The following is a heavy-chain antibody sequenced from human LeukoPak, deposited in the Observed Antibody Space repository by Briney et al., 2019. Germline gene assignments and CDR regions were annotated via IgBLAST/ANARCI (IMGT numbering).Heavy chain of an antibody. Sequence: GGSLRLSCAASGFTFDDYGMSWVRQAPGKGLEWVSYISSSGSTIYYADSVKGRFTISRDNAKNSLYLQMNSLRAEDTAVYYCARDQRWLQFVWFDPWGQGTLVTVSS. CDR1: GFTFDDYG. CDR3: ARDQRWLQFVWFDP. CDR2: ISSSGSTI. J-gene: IGHJ5*02. V-gene: IGHV3-48*03. D-gene: IGHD5-24*01.